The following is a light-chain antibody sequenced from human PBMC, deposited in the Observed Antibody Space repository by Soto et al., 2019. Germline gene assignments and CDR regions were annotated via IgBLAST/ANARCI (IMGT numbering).Light chain of an antibody. Sequence: EIVLTQSPGTLSLSPGERATLSCRASQSVSSSQLAWYQQKPGQAPRLLIYGASNRATGIPDRFSGSGSGTDFTLTCSSMEPEDFAVFYCHHVGSSPLYMFGQGTKVEIK. V-gene: IGKV3-20*01. J-gene: IGKJ2*01. CDR3: HHVGSSPLYM. CDR1: QSVSSSQ. CDR2: GAS.